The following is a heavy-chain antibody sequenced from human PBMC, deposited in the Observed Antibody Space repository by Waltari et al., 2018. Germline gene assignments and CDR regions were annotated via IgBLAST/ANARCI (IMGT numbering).Heavy chain of an antibody. CDR3: ARYGGKGSYFDY. V-gene: IGHV3-23*01. D-gene: IGHD2-15*01. J-gene: IGHJ4*02. CDR2: ISGSGGST. CDR1: GFTFSSYA. Sequence: EVQLLESGGGLVQPGGSLRLSCAASGFTFSSYAMSWVRQAPGKGLGWCSGISGSGGSTYYADSVKGRFTISRDKSKNTLYLQMNSLRAEDTAVYYCARYGGKGSYFDYWGQGTLVTVSS.